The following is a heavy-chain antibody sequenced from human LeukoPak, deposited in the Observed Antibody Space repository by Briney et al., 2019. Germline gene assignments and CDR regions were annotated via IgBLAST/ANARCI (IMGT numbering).Heavy chain of an antibody. D-gene: IGHD4-11*01. CDR3: ARDLGYGNPFDY. J-gene: IGHJ4*02. CDR2: IYYSGST. CDR1: SGSISTYY. Sequence: PSETLSLTCTVSSGSISTYYRNWIRQPPGKGLEWIGYIYYSGSTNYNPSLKSRVTISVDTSKNQFSLKLSSVTAADTAVYYCARDLGYGNPFDYWGQGTLVTVSS. V-gene: IGHV4-59*01.